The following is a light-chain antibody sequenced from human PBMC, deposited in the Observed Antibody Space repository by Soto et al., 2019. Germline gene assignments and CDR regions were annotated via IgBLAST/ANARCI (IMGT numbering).Light chain of an antibody. CDR3: QQRSDWPPLT. V-gene: IGKV3-11*01. Sequence: EIVLTQSPATLSLSPGERATLSCRASQSVNSYLAWYQQKPGQAPRLLIYDASNRATGIPARFSGNGSGTDFTLTISSLEPEDLAVYYCQQRSDWPPLTFGGGTKVEIK. CDR1: QSVNSY. CDR2: DAS. J-gene: IGKJ4*01.